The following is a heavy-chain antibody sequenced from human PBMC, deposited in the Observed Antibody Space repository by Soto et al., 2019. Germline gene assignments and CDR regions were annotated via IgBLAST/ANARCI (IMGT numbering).Heavy chain of an antibody. CDR2: IYYSGST. V-gene: IGHV4-31*03. Sequence: PSETLSLTCTVSGGSISSGGYYWSWIRQHPGKGLEWIGYIYYSGSTYYNPSLKSRVTISVDTSKNQFSLKLSSVTAADTAVYYWAGDTRITGTTSPPHPRVGYYYGMDVWGQGTTVTVSS. CDR1: GGSISSGGYY. CDR3: AGDTRITGTTSPPHPRVGYYYGMDV. J-gene: IGHJ6*02. D-gene: IGHD1-7*01.